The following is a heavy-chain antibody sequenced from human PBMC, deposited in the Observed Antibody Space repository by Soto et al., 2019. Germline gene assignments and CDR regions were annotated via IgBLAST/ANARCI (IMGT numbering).Heavy chain of an antibody. D-gene: IGHD6-13*01. Sequence: EVHLVESGGGLVQPGGSLRLSCAASGFTFSSYSLNWVRQAPGKGLEWVSYITSSGTTVYYADSVRGRFTISRDNAKNSLCLLLISVRDDDTAVYYCAIGSSIWAYYFVFWGDGTLVTVSS. J-gene: IGHJ4*01. CDR2: ITSSGTTV. CDR3: AIGSSIWAYYFVF. V-gene: IGHV3-48*02. CDR1: GFTFSSYS.